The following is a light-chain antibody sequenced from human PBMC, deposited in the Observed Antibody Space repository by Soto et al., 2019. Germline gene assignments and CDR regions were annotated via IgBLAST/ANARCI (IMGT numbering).Light chain of an antibody. V-gene: IGLV2-14*01. CDR2: DVS. CDR3: SSYTSSTTVV. Sequence: QSALTQPASVSGSPGQSITISCTGTSSDVGGYNYVSWYQQHPGKAPELMIYDVSSRPSGVSNRFSGSKSGNTASLTISGLQAEDEADYYCSSYTSSTTVVFGGGTKPTVL. J-gene: IGLJ2*01. CDR1: SSDVGGYNY.